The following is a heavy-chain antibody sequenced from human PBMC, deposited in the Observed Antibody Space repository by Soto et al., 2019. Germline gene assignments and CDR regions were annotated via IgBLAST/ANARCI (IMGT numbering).Heavy chain of an antibody. CDR2: IIPIFGTA. V-gene: IGHV1-69*13. J-gene: IGHJ5*02. CDR3: AIEDRSDRGTINWFDP. Sequence: ASVKVSCKASGGTFSSYAISWVRQAPGQGLEWMGGIIPIFGTANYAQKFQGRVTITADESTSTAYMELSSLRSEDTAVYYCAIEDRSDRGTINWFDPWGQGTLVTVSS. D-gene: IGHD1-7*01. CDR1: GGTFSSYA.